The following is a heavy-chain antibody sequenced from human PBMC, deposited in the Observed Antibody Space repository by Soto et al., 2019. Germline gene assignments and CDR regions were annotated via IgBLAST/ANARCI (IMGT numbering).Heavy chain of an antibody. CDR3: ARSYYDLWSTYYPL. J-gene: IGHJ4*02. CDR1: GFTFNTYS. D-gene: IGHD3-3*01. Sequence: HPGGSLRLSCAASGFTFNTYSMNWVRQAPGKGLEWVSYISKSSSTIYYADSVKGRFAISRDNAKNSLYLHMNSLRAEDTAVYYCARSYYDLWSTYYPLWGQGTLVTVSS. V-gene: IGHV3-48*01. CDR2: ISKSSSTI.